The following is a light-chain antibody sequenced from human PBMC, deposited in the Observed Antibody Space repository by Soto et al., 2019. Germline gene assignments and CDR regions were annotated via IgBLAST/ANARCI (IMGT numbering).Light chain of an antibody. CDR2: DVS. J-gene: IGLJ1*01. CDR1: SSDVGRCDF. V-gene: IGLV2-14*01. Sequence: QSVLAQPASVSGSPGQSITISCTGTSSDVGRCDFVSWFQQHPGKAPKLMIYDVSIRPSGVSDHFSGSKSGNTASLTISGLQAEDEADYYCSSYTTSSTFVFGTGTKVTVL. CDR3: SSYTTSSTFV.